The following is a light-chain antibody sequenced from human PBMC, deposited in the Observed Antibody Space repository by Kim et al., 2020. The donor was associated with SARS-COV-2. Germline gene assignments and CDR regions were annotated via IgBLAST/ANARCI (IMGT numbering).Light chain of an antibody. Sequence: GQSVPSPGTGTSSAVGGYNYVSWYQHHPGKAPKLMIYEVSKRPSGVPDRFSGSKSGNTASLTVSGLQAEDEADYYCSSYAGSNTWVFGGGTQLTV. CDR3: SSYAGSNTWV. CDR2: EVS. J-gene: IGLJ3*02. CDR1: SSAVGGYNY. V-gene: IGLV2-8*01.